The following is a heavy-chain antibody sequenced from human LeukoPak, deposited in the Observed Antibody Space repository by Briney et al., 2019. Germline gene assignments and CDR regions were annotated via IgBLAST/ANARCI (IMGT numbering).Heavy chain of an antibody. CDR2: ISSSGSTI. D-gene: IGHD4-17*01. CDR1: GFTFSNYY. CDR3: AKERYGDYLFDY. J-gene: IGHJ4*02. Sequence: GGSLRLSCAASGFTFSNYYMSWIRQAPGKGLEWVSYISSSGSTIYYADSVKGRFTISRDNAKNSLYLQMDSLRAEDTAVYYCAKERYGDYLFDYWGQGTLVTVSS. V-gene: IGHV3-11*01.